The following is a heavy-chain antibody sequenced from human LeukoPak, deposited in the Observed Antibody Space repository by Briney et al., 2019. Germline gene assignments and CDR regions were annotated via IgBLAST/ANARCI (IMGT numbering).Heavy chain of an antibody. J-gene: IGHJ6*03. CDR3: ARGTRGYSYGYHYYYYMDV. D-gene: IGHD5-18*01. CDR2: INPNSGAT. V-gene: IGHV1-2*02. CDR1: GYTFTGYY. Sequence: GASVKVSCKASGYTFTGYYIHWVRQAPGQGLEWMGWINPNSGATNYAQKFQGRVTMTRDTSIITAYMELSRLRSDDTAVYYCARGTRGYSYGYHYYYYMDVWGKGTTVTVSS.